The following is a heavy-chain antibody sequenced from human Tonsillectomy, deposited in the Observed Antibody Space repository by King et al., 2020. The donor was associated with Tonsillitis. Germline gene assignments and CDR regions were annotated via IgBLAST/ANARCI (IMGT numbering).Heavy chain of an antibody. V-gene: IGHV3-74*01. CDR2: INSDGSST. CDR1: GFTFSSYW. CDR3: ALEGGAKSPNNYGMDI. Sequence: DVQLVESGGGLVQPGGSLRLSCAASGFTFSSYWMHWVRQAPGKGLVWVSRINSDGSSTSYADSVKGRFTISRDNAKNTLYLQMNSLRAEDTAVYYCALEGGAKSPNNYGMDIWGQGTTVIVSS. D-gene: IGHD1-26*01. J-gene: IGHJ6*02.